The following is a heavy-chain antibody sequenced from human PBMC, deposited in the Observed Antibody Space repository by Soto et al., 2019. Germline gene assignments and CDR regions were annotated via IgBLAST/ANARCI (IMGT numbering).Heavy chain of an antibody. V-gene: IGHV3-23*01. D-gene: IGHD6-19*01. CDR2: ISGSGDST. CDR1: GFTFRTYA. CDR3: AKDAEVSSGWYFDS. J-gene: IGHJ4*02. Sequence: EVQLLESGGGSVQPGGSLRLSCAASGFTFRTYAMDWVRQAPGKGLEWVSAISGSGDSTYYADSVKGRFTISRDNSRNTLFLLMNSLRADDTAVYFCAKDAEVSSGWYFDSWGQGALVTVSS.